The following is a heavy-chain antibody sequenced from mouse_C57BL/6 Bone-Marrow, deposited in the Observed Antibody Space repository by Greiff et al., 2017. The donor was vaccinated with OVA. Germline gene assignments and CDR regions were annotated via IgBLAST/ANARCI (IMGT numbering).Heavy chain of an antibody. J-gene: IGHJ2*01. CDR3: ARGDYYGSSIDY. CDR1: GYTFTSYW. Sequence: VQLQQPGAELVKPGASVKLSCKASGYTFTSYWMHWVKQRPGQGLEWIGMIHPNSGSTNYNEKFKSKATLTVDKSSSTAYMQLSSLTSEDSAVYCCARGDYYGSSIDYWGQGTTLTVSS. CDR2: IHPNSGST. V-gene: IGHV1-64*01. D-gene: IGHD1-1*01.